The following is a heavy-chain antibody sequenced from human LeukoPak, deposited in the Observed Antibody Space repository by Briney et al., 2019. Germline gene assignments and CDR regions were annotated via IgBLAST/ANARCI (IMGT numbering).Heavy chain of an antibody. CDR2: IDWDDDT. CDR1: GFSLTTHGMC. D-gene: IGHD3-10*01. CDR3: ARSHFGSGRAIDF. J-gene: IGHJ4*02. Sequence: SGPALVKPTQTLTLTCTFSGFSLTTHGMCMSWLRQPPGKAPEWLALIDWDDDTYYNPSLETRVTISKDTPKNQVVLTMTNMDPVDTATYYCARSHFGSGRAIDFWGRGTLVTVSS. V-gene: IGHV2-70*01.